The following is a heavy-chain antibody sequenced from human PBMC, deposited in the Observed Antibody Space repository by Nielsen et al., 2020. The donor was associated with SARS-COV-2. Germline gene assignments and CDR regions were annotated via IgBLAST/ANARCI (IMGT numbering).Heavy chain of an antibody. D-gene: IGHD4-23*01. Sequence: SVKVSCKASGYTFTSYPISWVRQAPGQGLEWMGWISVYNGNRNYAQKYQGRVTMTTETSTSTASMELRSLRFDDTAIYYCARVYGGNSRTFDYWGQGTLVTVSS. V-gene: IGHV1-18*04. CDR3: ARVYGGNSRTFDY. CDR1: GYTFTSYP. J-gene: IGHJ4*02. CDR2: ISVYNGNR.